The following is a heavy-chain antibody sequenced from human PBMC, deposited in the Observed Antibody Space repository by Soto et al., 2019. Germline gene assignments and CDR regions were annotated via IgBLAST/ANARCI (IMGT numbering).Heavy chain of an antibody. D-gene: IGHD1-26*01. CDR3: AKDRVPVGSGSYPDLGY. Sequence: PGGSLRLSCAASGFTFSSYAMSWVRQAPGKGLEWVSAISGSGGSTYYADSVKGRFTISRDNSKNTLYLQMNSLRAEDTAVYYCAKDRVPVGSGSYPDLGYWGQGTLVTAPQ. J-gene: IGHJ4*02. CDR2: ISGSGGST. CDR1: GFTFSSYA. V-gene: IGHV3-23*01.